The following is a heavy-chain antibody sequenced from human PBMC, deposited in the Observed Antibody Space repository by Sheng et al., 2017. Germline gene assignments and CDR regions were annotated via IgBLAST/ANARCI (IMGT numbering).Heavy chain of an antibody. Sequence: QVQLQQWGAGLLKPSETLSLTCAVYGGSFSGYYWSWIRQPPGKGLEWIGEINHSGSTNYNPSLKSRVTISVDTSKNQFSLKLSSVTAADTAVYYCARHGGHGYRGRGGYFDYWGQGTLVTVSS. CDR1: GGSFSGYY. J-gene: IGHJ4*02. D-gene: IGHD2-15*01. V-gene: IGHV4-34*01. CDR2: INHSGST. CDR3: ARHGGHGYRGRGGYFDY.